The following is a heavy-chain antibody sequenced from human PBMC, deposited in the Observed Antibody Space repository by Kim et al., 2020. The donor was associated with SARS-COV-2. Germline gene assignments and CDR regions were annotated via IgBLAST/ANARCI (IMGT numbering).Heavy chain of an antibody. CDR2: IYYSGST. Sequence: SETLSLTCTVSGGSISSYYWSWIRQPPGKGLEWIGYIYYSGSTNYNPSLKSRVTISVDTSTNQFSLKLSSVTPSDTPGHYCARGRRYKGGDYFDYWVQGT. CDR1: GGSISSYY. CDR3: ARGRRYKGGDYFDY. V-gene: IGHV4-59*01. J-gene: IGHJ4*02. D-gene: IGHD5-18*01.